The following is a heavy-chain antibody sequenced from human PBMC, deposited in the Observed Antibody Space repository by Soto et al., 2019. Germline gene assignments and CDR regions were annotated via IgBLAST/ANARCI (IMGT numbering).Heavy chain of an antibody. V-gene: IGHV3-23*01. J-gene: IGHJ6*02. CDR1: GFTFSSYA. Sequence: EVQLLESGGGLVQPGGSLRLSCAASGFTFSSYAMSWARQAPGKGLEWVSAISGSGASAFYADSVKGRFTISRDNSKNTLYLQMNSLRAEDTAVYYCAKEATYSSGWYGGRGMDVWGQGTTVAVSS. CDR2: ISGSGASA. D-gene: IGHD6-19*01. CDR3: AKEATYSSGWYGGRGMDV.